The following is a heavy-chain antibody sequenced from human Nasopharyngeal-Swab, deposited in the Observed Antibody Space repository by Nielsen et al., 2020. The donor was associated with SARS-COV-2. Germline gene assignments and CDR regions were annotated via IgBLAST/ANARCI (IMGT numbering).Heavy chain of an antibody. CDR1: GFTFSSYA. J-gene: IGHJ6*03. V-gene: IGHV3-23*01. Sequence: GGSLRLSCAASGFTFSSYAMSWVRQAPGKGLEWVSTISGSGGSTYYADSVKGRFTISRDNSKNTLCLQMTSLRAEDTAVYYCAKKGSCSSTSCYYYDYYYMDVWGKGTTVTVSS. CDR3: AKKGSCSSTSCYYYDYYYMDV. D-gene: IGHD2-2*01. CDR2: ISGSGGST.